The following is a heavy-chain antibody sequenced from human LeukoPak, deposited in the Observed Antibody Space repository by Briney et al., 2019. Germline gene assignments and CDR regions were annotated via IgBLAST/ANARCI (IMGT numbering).Heavy chain of an antibody. D-gene: IGHD6-19*01. CDR3: AKQCGGSDWFDAFDI. J-gene: IGHJ3*02. CDR2: ISYDGSNK. CDR1: GFTVSSNY. Sequence: GGSLRLSCAASGFTVSSNYMSWVRQGPGKGLEWVAVISYDGSNKYYADSVKGRFTISRDNSKNTLYLQMNSLRAEDTAVYYCAKQCGGSDWFDAFDIWGQGTMVTVSS. V-gene: IGHV3-30*18.